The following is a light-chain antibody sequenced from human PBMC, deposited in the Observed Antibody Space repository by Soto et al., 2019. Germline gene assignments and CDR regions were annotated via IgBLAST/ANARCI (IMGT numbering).Light chain of an antibody. J-gene: IGKJ1*01. CDR1: QSVSSN. CDR2: GAS. V-gene: IGKV3-15*01. CDR3: QQYNNWRT. Sequence: EVVKTQSPATLSVYPGERATLSCRASQSVSSNLAWYQQKPGQAPRLLIYGASTRATGIPARFSGSGSGTEFTLTISSLQSEDFAVYYCQQYNNWRTFGQGTKVDIK.